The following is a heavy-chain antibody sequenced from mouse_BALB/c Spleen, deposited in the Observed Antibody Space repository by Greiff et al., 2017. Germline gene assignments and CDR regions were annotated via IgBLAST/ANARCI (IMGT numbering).Heavy chain of an antibody. D-gene: IGHD3-1*01. V-gene: IGHV5-17*02. Sequence: EVQVVESGGGLVQPGGSRKLSCAASGFTFSSFGMHWVRQAPEKGLEWVAYISSGSSTIYYADTVKGRFTISRDNPKNTLFLQMTSLRSEDTAMYYCARQLGGYFDYWGQGTTLTVSS. CDR3: ARQLGGYFDY. CDR2: ISSGSSTI. J-gene: IGHJ2*01. CDR1: GFTFSSFG.